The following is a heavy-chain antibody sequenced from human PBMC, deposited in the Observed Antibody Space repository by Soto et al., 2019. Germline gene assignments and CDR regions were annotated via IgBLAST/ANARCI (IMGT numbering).Heavy chain of an antibody. CDR3: ARDYDSSGDY. Sequence: QLQLQESGPGLVKPSETLSLTCTVSGVSISTSSYYWGWIRQPPGMGLEWIGSIYYSGSTFYTPSLKSRVTFSVDTSKNQSSLKLSSVTAADTAVYYCARDYDSSGDYWGQGTLVTVSS. J-gene: IGHJ4*02. CDR2: IYYSGST. D-gene: IGHD3-22*01. V-gene: IGHV4-39*01. CDR1: GVSISTSSYY.